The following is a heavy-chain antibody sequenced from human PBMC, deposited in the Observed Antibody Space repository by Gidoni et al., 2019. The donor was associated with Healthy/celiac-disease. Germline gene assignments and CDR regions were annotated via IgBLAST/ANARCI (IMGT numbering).Heavy chain of an antibody. V-gene: IGHV1-18*01. CDR3: ARARVSVYYDFWRGYHNYYYYYGMDV. CDR1: GYTFTSYG. CDR2: ISAYNGNT. J-gene: IGHJ6*02. D-gene: IGHD3-3*01. Sequence: QVQLVQSGAEVKKPGASVKVSCKASGYTFTSYGISWVRQAPGQGLEWMGWISAYNGNTNYAQKLQGRVTMTTDTSTSTAYMELRSLRSDDTAVYYCARARVSVYYDFWRGYHNYYYYYGMDVWGQGTTVTVSS.